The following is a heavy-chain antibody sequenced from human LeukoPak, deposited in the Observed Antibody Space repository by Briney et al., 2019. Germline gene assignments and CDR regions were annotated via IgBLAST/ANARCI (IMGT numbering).Heavy chain of an antibody. J-gene: IGHJ4*02. CDR2: IYYSGST. Sequence: SETLSLTCTVSGGSISSYYWSWIRLPPGKRREWIGYIYYSGSTNYNPSLKSRVTISVDTSKNQFSLKLSSVTAADTAVYYCARHLYFEDSSGYYSYSFDYWGQGTLVTVSS. V-gene: IGHV4-59*08. D-gene: IGHD3-22*01. CDR1: GGSISSYY. CDR3: ARHLYFEDSSGYYSYSFDY.